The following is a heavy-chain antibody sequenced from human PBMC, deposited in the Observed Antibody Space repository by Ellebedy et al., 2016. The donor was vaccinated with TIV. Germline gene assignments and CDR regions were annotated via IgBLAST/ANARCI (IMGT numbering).Heavy chain of an antibody. D-gene: IGHD6-19*01. Sequence: AASVKVSCKASGYTFIGYYMHWVRQAPGQGLEWMGWINPKNGDTSYAQKFQGRVTMTRYPSISTAYMELSRLGSDDTAVYYCGRSGYGSGWSFDYWGQGTLVTVSS. CDR1: GYTFIGYY. J-gene: IGHJ4*02. CDR3: GRSGYGSGWSFDY. CDR2: INPKNGDT. V-gene: IGHV1-2*02.